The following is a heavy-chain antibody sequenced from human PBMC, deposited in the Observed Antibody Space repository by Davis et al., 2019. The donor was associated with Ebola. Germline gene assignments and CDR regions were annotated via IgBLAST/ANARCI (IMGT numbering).Heavy chain of an antibody. CDR2: INHSGST. J-gene: IGHJ6*02. V-gene: IGHV4-34*01. CDR3: ARSRRVVVATTYYYYGMDV. CDR1: GGSFSGYY. D-gene: IGHD2-15*01. Sequence: SETLSLTCAVYGGSFSGYYWSWIRQPPGKGLEWIGEINHSGSTNYNPSLKSRVTISVDTSKNQFSLKLSSVTAADTAVYYCARSRRVVVATTYYYYGMDVWGQGTTVTVSS.